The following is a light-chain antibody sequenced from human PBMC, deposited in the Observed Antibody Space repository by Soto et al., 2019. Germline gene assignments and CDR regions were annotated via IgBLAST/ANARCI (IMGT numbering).Light chain of an antibody. V-gene: IGKV1-27*01. CDR2: AAS. CDR3: QKYNSAPWT. CDR1: QAISTY. J-gene: IGKJ1*01. Sequence: DIQMTQSPSSLSASVGDRVTITCRASQAISTYLAWYQQKPGKVPKLLIYAASTLQSGVPFRFSGSGSGTDFTLTISSLQPDDVATYYCQKYNSAPWTFGQGTKVEIK.